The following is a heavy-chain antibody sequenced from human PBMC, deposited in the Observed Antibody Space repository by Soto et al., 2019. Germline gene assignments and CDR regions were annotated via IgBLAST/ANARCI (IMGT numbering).Heavy chain of an antibody. Sequence: ASVKVSCKASGGSFTSFIVTWVRQAPGQGLEWMGWISAYNGNTNYAQKLQGRVTMTTDTSTSTAYMELRSLRSDDTAVYYCARVTGAYSSSWYNGFDYWGQGTLVTVSS. V-gene: IGHV1-18*01. CDR1: GGSFTSFI. CDR2: ISAYNGNT. J-gene: IGHJ4*02. D-gene: IGHD6-13*01. CDR3: ARVTGAYSSSWYNGFDY.